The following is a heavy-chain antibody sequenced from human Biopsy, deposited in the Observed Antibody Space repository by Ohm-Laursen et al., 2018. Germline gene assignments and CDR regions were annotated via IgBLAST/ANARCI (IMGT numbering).Heavy chain of an antibody. J-gene: IGHJ4*02. CDR1: SYTFTDYN. V-gene: IGHV1-69*13. D-gene: IGHD1-26*01. Sequence: SVKVSCQASSYTFTDYNIHCMRQAPGHGLAWLVWLIPIFGTANYAQKFQGRVTITADESTSTAYMELSSLRSDDTAVYYCARDALGGGSYRFFYWGQGSLVTVSS. CDR3: ARDALGGGSYRFFY. CDR2: LIPIFGTA.